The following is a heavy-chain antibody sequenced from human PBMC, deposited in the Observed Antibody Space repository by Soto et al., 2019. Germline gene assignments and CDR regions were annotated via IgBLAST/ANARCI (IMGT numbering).Heavy chain of an antibody. J-gene: IGHJ4*02. D-gene: IGHD2-15*01. CDR3: AREGGGSCSGGRGQVDY. CDR2: IQHSGST. Sequence: LSLTCAVSGGSISSNNWWNWVRQSPGKGLEWIGEIQHSGSTNYNPSLQSRVTISVDKSKNHFSLKLSSVTAADTAVYYCAREGGGSCSGGRGQVDYWGQAILVTVS. V-gene: IGHV4-4*02. CDR1: GGSISSNNW.